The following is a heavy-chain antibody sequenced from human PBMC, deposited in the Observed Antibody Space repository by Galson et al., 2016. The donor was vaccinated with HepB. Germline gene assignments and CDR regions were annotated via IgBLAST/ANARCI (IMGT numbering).Heavy chain of an antibody. Sequence: SLRLSCAASGFSVSRNYMTWVRQAPGKGLEWVSSIYSDGRTYYADSVKGRFTISRDNTKKTVYLEMNSLRPDDTAVYCCATYYRRFEEWGQGTLVTVSS. D-gene: IGHD3-10*01. CDR1: GFSVSRNY. V-gene: IGHV3-66*01. CDR2: IYSDGRT. CDR3: ATYYRRFEE. J-gene: IGHJ4*02.